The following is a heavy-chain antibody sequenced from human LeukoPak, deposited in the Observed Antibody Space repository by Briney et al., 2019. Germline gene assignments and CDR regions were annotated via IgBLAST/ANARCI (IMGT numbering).Heavy chain of an antibody. D-gene: IGHD2-15*01. Sequence: ASVRVSCKASGYTFTSYEINWVRQATGQGVEGMGWMNPKSGNTGYAQKFQGRVTMTRNTSISTAYMELSSRRAEDPPVYYCASNAPQTAARRDWFDPWGQGTLVIVSS. CDR2: MNPKSGNT. J-gene: IGHJ5*02. CDR1: GYTFTSYE. V-gene: IGHV1-8*01. CDR3: ASNAPQTAARRDWFDP.